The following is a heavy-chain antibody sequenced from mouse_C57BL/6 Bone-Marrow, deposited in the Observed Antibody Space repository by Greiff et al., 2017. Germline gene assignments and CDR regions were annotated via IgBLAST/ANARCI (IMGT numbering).Heavy chain of an antibody. CDR3: TTLLITTLDY. Sequence: EVQLQQSGAELVRPGASVKLSCTASGFNIKDDCMHWVKQRPEQGLEWIGWIDPENGDTEYASKFQGKATITADTSSNTAYLQLSSLTSEDTAVYYCTTLLITTLDYWGKGTSVTVSS. V-gene: IGHV14-4*01. CDR1: GFNIKDDC. J-gene: IGHJ4*01. D-gene: IGHD1-1*01. CDR2: IDPENGDT.